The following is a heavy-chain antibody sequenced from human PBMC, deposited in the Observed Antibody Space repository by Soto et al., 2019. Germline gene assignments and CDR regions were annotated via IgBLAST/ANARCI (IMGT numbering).Heavy chain of an antibody. Sequence: PXGTLSLTCTVSGDSVSSASFYWIWIRQAPGKGLEWIGFIYFSGSTNYNPSLKSRVTMSLDTSKNQFSLKLRSVTPADTAGYFCARVTSARNWFDPWGQGTLVTVSS. CDR1: GDSVSSASFY. D-gene: IGHD2-2*01. CDR3: ARVTSARNWFDP. J-gene: IGHJ5*02. CDR2: IYFSGST. V-gene: IGHV4-61*01.